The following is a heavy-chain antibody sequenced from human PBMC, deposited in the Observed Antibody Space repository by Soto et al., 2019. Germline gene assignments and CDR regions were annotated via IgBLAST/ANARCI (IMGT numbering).Heavy chain of an antibody. CDR3: AKWSYLDY. J-gene: IGHJ4*02. CDR1: GFSFSSYA. CDR2: ISGTDGKT. V-gene: IGHV3-23*01. Sequence: DVQLLESGGGLVQPGGSLRLSCAASGFSFSSYAMSWVRQAPGKGLEWVSTISGTDGKTYYADSVKGRFSISRDTSKNTVYLQMNSLRADDTAVYYCAKWSYLDYWGQGTRVTVSS. D-gene: IGHD3-3*01.